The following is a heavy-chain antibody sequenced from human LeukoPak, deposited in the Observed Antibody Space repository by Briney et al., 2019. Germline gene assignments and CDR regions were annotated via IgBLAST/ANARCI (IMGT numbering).Heavy chain of an antibody. CDR3: ARDPYSSTWSYGMDI. J-gene: IGHJ6*02. V-gene: IGHV3-7*05. CDR1: GFTLSNYW. CDR2: IKQDESEK. D-gene: IGHD6-13*01. Sequence: PGGSLRLSCTASGFTLSNYWVSWVRQTPEKGLEWVANIKQDESEKVYVDSVKGRFTISRDNAKSSLYLQMSGLRADDTAVYYCARDPYSSTWSYGMDIWGQGTTVTVSS.